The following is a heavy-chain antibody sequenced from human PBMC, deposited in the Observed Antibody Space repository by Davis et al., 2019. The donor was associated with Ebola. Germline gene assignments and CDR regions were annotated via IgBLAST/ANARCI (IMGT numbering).Heavy chain of an antibody. Sequence: GGSLRLSCLASGFSFSTYAINWVRQAPGKALEWLSVISGTGATSYYADSVRGRFTISRDNSKNTVYLHMNSLRVEDTAVYHCARDRDGWYTYASWGLGTLVTVSS. CDR1: GFSFSTYA. V-gene: IGHV3-23*01. D-gene: IGHD6-19*01. J-gene: IGHJ4*02. CDR3: ARDRDGWYTYAS. CDR2: ISGTGATS.